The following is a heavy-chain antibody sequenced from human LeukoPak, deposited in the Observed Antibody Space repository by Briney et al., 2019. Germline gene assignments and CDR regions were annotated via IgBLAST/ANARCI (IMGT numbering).Heavy chain of an antibody. CDR2: ISSSSSTI. CDR1: GFTFSSYS. V-gene: IGHV3-48*01. J-gene: IGHJ4*02. Sequence: GGSLRLSCAASGFTFSSYSMNWVRQAPGKGLEWVSYISSSSSTIYYADSVKGRFTISRDNAKNSLYLQMNSLRAEDTAVYYCARVGAMIVLDILGYRGQGTQVT. D-gene: IGHD3-22*01. CDR3: ARVGAMIVLDILGY.